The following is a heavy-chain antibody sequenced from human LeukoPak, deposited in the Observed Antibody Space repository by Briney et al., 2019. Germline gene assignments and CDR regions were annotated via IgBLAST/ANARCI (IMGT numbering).Heavy chain of an antibody. CDR3: ARGRSYYYAMDV. CDR1: GFTFNNTA. CDR2: INSGGSSR. Sequence: GGSLRLSCAASGFTFNNTAMNWVRQAPGKGLVWVSRINSGGSSRTYADSVKGRFTVSRDDAKNTLYLQMNSLRVEDTAVYYCARGRSYYYAMDVWGQGTTVTVSS. J-gene: IGHJ6*02. V-gene: IGHV3-74*01.